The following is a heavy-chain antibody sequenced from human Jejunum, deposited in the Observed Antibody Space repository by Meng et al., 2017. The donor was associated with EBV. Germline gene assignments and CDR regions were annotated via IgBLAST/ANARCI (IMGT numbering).Heavy chain of an antibody. J-gene: IGHJ5*02. Sequence: QVQLVQSGSELKKPGAAAKVSCKASGYIFTSDAINWVRQTPGHGLEWMGWINTNTGKPMYVQGFTGRFVFSLDNSVNTAYLQINSLQTDDTAVYYCARGSNWIDRWGQGTLVTVSS. CDR3: ARGSNWIDR. CDR1: GYIFTSDA. CDR2: INTNTGKP. V-gene: IGHV7-4-1*02.